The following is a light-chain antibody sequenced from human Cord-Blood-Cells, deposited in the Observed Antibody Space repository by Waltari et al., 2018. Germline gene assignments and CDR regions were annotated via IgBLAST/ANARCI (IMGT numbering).Light chain of an antibody. CDR3: SSYTSSSTFVV. J-gene: IGLJ2*01. CDR2: DVS. V-gene: IGLV2-14*01. Sequence: QSALTQPASASGSPGQSITISCTGTSTDVGCYNHVSSYQQHPVKAPKLMIYDVSNRPSGVSNRFSGSKSGNTASLTISGLQAEDEADYYCSSYTSSSTFVVFGGGTKLTVL. CDR1: STDVGCYNH.